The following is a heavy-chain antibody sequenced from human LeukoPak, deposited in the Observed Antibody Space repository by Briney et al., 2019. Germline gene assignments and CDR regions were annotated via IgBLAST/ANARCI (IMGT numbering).Heavy chain of an antibody. D-gene: IGHD3-10*01. J-gene: IGHJ4*02. CDR3: ARGGSSRNDY. V-gene: IGHV3-7*03. CDR2: IKEDGSEK. CDR1: GFTFRSYW. Sequence: PGGSLRLSCVSSGFTFRSYWMSWVRQAPGKGLEWVASIKEDGSEKYYVDSVEGRFTISRDNAKNSLYLQMNSLSANDTAVYYCARGGSSRNDYWGQGTLVIVSS.